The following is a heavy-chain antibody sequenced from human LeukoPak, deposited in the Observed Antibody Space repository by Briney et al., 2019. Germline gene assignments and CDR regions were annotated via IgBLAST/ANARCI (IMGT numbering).Heavy chain of an antibody. CDR3: ARDGDSRYYYGMDV. Sequence: TLSLTCTVSGGSISSGGYYWSWIRQHPGKGLEWIGYIYYSGSTYYNPSLKSRVTISVDTSKNQFSLKLSSVTAADTAVYYCARDGDSRYYYGMDVWGQGTTVTVSS. V-gene: IGHV4-31*03. CDR1: GGSISSGGYY. CDR2: IYYSGST. D-gene: IGHD5-18*01. J-gene: IGHJ6*02.